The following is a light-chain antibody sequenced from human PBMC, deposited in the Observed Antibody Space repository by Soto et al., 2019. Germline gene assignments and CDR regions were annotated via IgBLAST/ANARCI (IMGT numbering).Light chain of an antibody. CDR3: CSYAGSYTYV. Sequence: QSVVTQPRSVCGSPGQSVTISCTGTSSDVGGYNYVSWYQQHPGKAPKLMIYDVSKGPSGVPDRFSGSKSGNTASLTISGLQAEDEADYYCCSYAGSYTYVFGTGTKVTVL. J-gene: IGLJ1*01. V-gene: IGLV2-11*01. CDR2: DVS. CDR1: SSDVGGYNY.